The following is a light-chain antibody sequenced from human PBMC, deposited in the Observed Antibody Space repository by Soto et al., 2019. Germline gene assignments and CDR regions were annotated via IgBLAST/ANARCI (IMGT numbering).Light chain of an antibody. CDR2: GNN. V-gene: IGLV1-40*01. CDR3: QSYDSSLRV. CDR1: SSNIGAGHD. Sequence: PVLTQPPSVSGAPGQRVTISCTGSSSNIGAGHDVHWYQQVPGTAPKLLIYGNNNRPSGVPDRFSGSKSGTSASLAITGLQTEDEADYYCQSYDSSLRVFGGGTKLTVL. J-gene: IGLJ2*01.